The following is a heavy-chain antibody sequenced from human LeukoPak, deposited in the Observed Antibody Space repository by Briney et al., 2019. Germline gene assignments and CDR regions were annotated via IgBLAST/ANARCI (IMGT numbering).Heavy chain of an antibody. CDR1: GGTFSSYA. Sequence: AASVKVSCKASGGTFSSYAISWVRQAPGQGREWMGRIIPILGIANYAQKFQGRVTITADKSTSTAYMELSSLRSEDTAVYYCARARTYCGGDCLAQPDDAFDIWGQGTMVTVSS. CDR3: ARARTYCGGDCLAQPDDAFDI. D-gene: IGHD2-21*02. CDR2: IIPILGIA. V-gene: IGHV1-69*04. J-gene: IGHJ3*02.